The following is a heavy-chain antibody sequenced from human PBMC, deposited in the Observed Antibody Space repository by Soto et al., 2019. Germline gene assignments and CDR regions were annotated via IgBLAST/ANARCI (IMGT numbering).Heavy chain of an antibody. D-gene: IGHD3-16*02. J-gene: IGHJ4*02. V-gene: IGHV1-69*01. Sequence: QVHLVQSGAEVKKPESSVKVSCKASGGTFNDYAFSWVRQAPGQGLEWMGGIIPVFGTPDYSQKFRGRVTITADESTSTVYMELRSLTSEDTAVYYCARHLYDYVWGSYRHWGQGTLVTVSS. CDR2: IIPVFGTP. CDR1: GGTFNDYA. CDR3: ARHLYDYVWGSYRH.